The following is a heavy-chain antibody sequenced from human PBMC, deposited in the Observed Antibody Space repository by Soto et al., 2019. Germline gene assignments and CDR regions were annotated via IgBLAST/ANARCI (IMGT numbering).Heavy chain of an antibody. Sequence: GGSLRLSCAASGFTFSGSAMHWVRQASGKGLEWVGRIRSKANSYATAYAASVKGRFTISRDDSKNTAYLQMNSLKTEDTAVYYCTRPGGDYARGRPDWFDPWGQGTLVTVSS. CDR3: TRPGGDYARGRPDWFDP. CDR2: IRSKANSYAT. D-gene: IGHD4-17*01. V-gene: IGHV3-73*01. J-gene: IGHJ5*02. CDR1: GFTFSGSA.